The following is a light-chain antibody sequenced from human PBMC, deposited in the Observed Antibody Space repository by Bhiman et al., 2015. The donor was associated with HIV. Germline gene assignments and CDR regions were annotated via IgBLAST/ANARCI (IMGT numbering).Light chain of an antibody. V-gene: IGLV3-1*01. CDR3: QAWDTNSVV. CDR2: QDN. J-gene: IGLJ2*01. CDR1: KLGNKH. Sequence: SFDLTQPPSVSVSPGQTGSITCSGDKLGNKHASWYQQKPGQSPVLVMYQDNKRPSGVPERFFGSNSGNTATLTISGTQSMDEADYYCQAWDTNSVVFGGGTKLTVL.